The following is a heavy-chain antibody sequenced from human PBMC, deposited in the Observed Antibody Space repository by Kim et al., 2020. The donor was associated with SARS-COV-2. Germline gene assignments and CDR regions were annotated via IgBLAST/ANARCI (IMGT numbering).Heavy chain of an antibody. J-gene: IGHJ5*02. V-gene: IGHV4-31*02. CDR3: ARGGWGTENWFDP. D-gene: IGHD3-10*01. Sequence: YTPSLKSRVTISVDTSKNQFSLKLSSVTAADTAVYYCARGGWGTENWFDPWGQGTLVTVSS.